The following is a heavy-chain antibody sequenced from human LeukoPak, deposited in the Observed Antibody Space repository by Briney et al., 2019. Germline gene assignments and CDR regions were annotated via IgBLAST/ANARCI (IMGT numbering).Heavy chain of an antibody. CDR3: ARHRSYDSSGYYPLDY. J-gene: IGHJ4*02. Sequence: SETLSLTCAVYGGSFSGYYWSWIRQPPGKGLEWIGYIYYSGSTNYNPSLKSRVTISVDTSKNQFSLKLSSVTAADTAVYYCARHRSYDSSGYYPLDYWGQGTLVTVSS. V-gene: IGHV4-59*08. D-gene: IGHD3-22*01. CDR2: IYYSGST. CDR1: GGSFSGYY.